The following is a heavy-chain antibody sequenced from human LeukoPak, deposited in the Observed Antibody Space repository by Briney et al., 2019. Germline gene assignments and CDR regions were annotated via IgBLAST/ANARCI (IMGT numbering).Heavy chain of an antibody. Sequence: GGSLRLSCAASGFTFSRSAMTWVRQTPGKGLDWVSSISSSGNTHYADSVKGRFTISRDNSKNMLYLQMNSLRAEDTAVYYCVKGRISEDGLDFWGQGTLVTVSS. D-gene: IGHD6-13*01. V-gene: IGHV3-23*01. CDR1: GFTFSRSA. CDR2: ISSSGNT. J-gene: IGHJ4*02. CDR3: VKGRISEDGLDF.